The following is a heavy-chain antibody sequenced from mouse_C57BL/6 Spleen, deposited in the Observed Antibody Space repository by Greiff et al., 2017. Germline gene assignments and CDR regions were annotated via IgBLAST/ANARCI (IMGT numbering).Heavy chain of an antibody. CDR3: TRGDYGSSGGYFDY. CDR2: IDPETGGT. CDR1: GYTFTDYE. Sequence: VQLQQSGAELVRPGASVTLSCKASGYTFTDYEMHWVKQTPVHGLEWIGAIDPETGGTAYNQKFKGKAILTADKSSSTAYMELRSLTSEDSAVYYCTRGDYGSSGGYFDYWGQGTTLTVSS. D-gene: IGHD1-1*01. V-gene: IGHV1-15*01. J-gene: IGHJ2*01.